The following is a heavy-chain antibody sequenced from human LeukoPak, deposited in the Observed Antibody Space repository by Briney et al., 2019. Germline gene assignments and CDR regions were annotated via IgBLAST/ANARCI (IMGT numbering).Heavy chain of an antibody. CDR1: GGSISSGGYY. D-gene: IGHD6-13*01. J-gene: IGHJ4*02. CDR3: ARGSRGYSSSWLIDY. V-gene: IGHV4-31*03. CDR2: IYYSGST. Sequence: PSETLSLTCTVSGGSISSGGYYWSWIRQHPGKGLEWIGYIYYSGSTYYNPSLKSRVTISVDTSKNQFSLKLSSVTAAHTAVYYCARGSRGYSSSWLIDYWGQGTLVTVSS.